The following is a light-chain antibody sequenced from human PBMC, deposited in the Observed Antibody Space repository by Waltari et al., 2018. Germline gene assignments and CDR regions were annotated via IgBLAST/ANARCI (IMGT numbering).Light chain of an antibody. V-gene: IGKV1-5*03. CDR3: HQYARSWT. CDR1: QSSSNW. J-gene: IGKJ1*01. CDR2: QAS. Sequence: DIQMTPSPSTVSAYVGDRVTITCRASQSSSNWLAWYQQKPGKAPNLLIYQASSLQSGVPSRFSGSGSGSEYTLTISSLQPDDSATYYCHQYARSWTFGLGTKVEIK.